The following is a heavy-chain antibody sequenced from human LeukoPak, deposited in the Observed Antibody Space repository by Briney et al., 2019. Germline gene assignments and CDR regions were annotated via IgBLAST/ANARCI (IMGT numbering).Heavy chain of an antibody. CDR2: ITDSGGST. J-gene: IGHJ6*02. CDR3: AKDYISYYYYYGMDV. V-gene: IGHV3-23*01. CDR1: GFTFSSYA. D-gene: IGHD2-21*01. Sequence: SGGSLRLSCAASGFTFSSYAMSWVRQAPGKGLEWVSAITDSGGSTCYADSVKGRFTISRDNFKNTLYLQMNNLRADDTAVYYCAKDYISYYYYYGMDVWGQGTTVTVSS.